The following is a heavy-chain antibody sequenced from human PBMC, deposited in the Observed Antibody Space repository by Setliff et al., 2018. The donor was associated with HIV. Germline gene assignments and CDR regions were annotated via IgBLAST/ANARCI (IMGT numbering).Heavy chain of an antibody. CDR1: GGSISSGGYY. CDR2: IYYSGST. J-gene: IGHJ5*02. V-gene: IGHV4-31*03. D-gene: IGHD3-3*01. Sequence: PSETLSLTCTVSGGSISSGGYYWSWIRQHPGKGLEWIGYIYYSGSTYYNPSLKSRLTMSVDPSKNQFSLRLNSVTAADTAVYYCARGTWIPYYDFWSGYPTPRRRGESWFDPWGQGTLVTVSS. CDR3: ARGTWIPYYDFWSGYPTPRRRGESWFDP.